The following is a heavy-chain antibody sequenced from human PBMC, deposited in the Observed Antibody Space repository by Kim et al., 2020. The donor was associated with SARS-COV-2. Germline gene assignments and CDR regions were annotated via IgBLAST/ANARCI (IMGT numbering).Heavy chain of an antibody. CDR3: ARRVGGSYPFDY. V-gene: IGHV1-46*01. J-gene: IGHJ4*02. D-gene: IGHD1-26*01. Sequence: SYAQKFQDSVTMTRDTSTSTVYMELSSLRSEDTAVYYCARRVGGSYPFDYWGQGTLVTVSS.